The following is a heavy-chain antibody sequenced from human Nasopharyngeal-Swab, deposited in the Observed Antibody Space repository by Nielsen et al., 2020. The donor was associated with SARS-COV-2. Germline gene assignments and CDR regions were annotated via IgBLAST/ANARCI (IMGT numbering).Heavy chain of an antibody. V-gene: IGHV2-26*01. J-gene: IGHJ6*03. CDR2: IFSNDDR. Sequence: PGKALEWLANIFSNDDRSYSTSLQSRLIISKDTSKSQVVLTMTNLDPVDTATYYCARTRVVVVVAADKYDYYMDVWGKGTTVTVSS. CDR3: ARTRVVVVVAADKYDYYMDV. D-gene: IGHD2-15*01.